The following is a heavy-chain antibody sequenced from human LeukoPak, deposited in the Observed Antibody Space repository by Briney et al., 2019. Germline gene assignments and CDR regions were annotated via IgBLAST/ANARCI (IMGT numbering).Heavy chain of an antibody. D-gene: IGHD1-14*01. CDR3: AGHPGSSAFDL. CDR2: INRDSSVK. Sequence: TGGSLSLSCAASGFNFTAFWMSWVRQTPEKGLEFVANINRDSSVKNYVDSVKGRFTISRDNAKKSLFLELNSLRADDTAVFYCAGHPGSSAFDLWGQGSLVTVST. CDR1: GFNFTAFW. V-gene: IGHV3-7*01. J-gene: IGHJ4*02.